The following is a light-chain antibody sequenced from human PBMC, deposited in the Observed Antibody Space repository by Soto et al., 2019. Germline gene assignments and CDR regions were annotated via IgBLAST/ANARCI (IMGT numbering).Light chain of an antibody. V-gene: IGKV3-20*01. CDR3: QQYGSSPPVT. J-gene: IGKJ5*01. CDR2: GAS. Sequence: EIVLTQSPGTLSLSPGERATLSCGASQSVSSSYLAWYQQKPGQTPRLLIYGASGRATGSPDRFSGSGSGTDFTLTISRLEPEAFAGYYCQQYGSSPPVTFGQGTRLEIK. CDR1: QSVSSSY.